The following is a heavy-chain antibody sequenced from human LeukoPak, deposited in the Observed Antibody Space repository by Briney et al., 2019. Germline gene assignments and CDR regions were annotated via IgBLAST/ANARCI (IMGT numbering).Heavy chain of an antibody. D-gene: IGHD2-2*01. V-gene: IGHV3-23*01. CDR3: AKAGHTRNYYYYMDV. CDR2: ISGSGGST. Sequence: GGSQRLSCAASGFTFISYAMSWVRQAPGKGLEWVSAISGSGGSTYYADSVKGRFTISRDNSKNTLYLQMNSLRAEDTAVYYCAKAGHTRNYYYYMDVWGKGTTVTVSS. J-gene: IGHJ6*03. CDR1: GFTFISYA.